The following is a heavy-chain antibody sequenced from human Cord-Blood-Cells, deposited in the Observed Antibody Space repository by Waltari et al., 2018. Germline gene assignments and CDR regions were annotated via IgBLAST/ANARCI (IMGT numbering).Heavy chain of an antibody. CDR3: ARATSVVVPAAFDY. J-gene: IGHJ4*02. CDR2: IYSGGST. V-gene: IGHV3-53*01. D-gene: IGHD2-2*01. Sequence: EVQLVESGGGLIQPGGSLRLSCAASGFTVSSNYMSWVRQAPGKGLEWVSVIYSGGSTYYADSVKGRFTISRDNSKNTLYLQMNSLGAEDTAVYYCARATSVVVPAAFDYWGQGTLVTVSS. CDR1: GFTVSSNY.